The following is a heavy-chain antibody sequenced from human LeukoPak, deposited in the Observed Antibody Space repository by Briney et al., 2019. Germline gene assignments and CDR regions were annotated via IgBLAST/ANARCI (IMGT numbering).Heavy chain of an antibody. V-gene: IGHV1-69*06. CDR1: GGTFSSYA. D-gene: IGHD2-8*02. Sequence: SVKVSCKASGGTFSSYAISWVRQAPGQGLEWMGGIIPIFGTANYAQKFQGRVTITADKSTSTAYMELRSLRSDDTAVYYCASSLVDYGDYWGQGTLVTVSS. CDR2: IIPIFGTA. CDR3: ASSLVDYGDY. J-gene: IGHJ4*02.